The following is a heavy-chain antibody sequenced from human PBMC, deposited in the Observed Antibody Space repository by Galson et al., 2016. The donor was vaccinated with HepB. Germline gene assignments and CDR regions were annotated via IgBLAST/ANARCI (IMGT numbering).Heavy chain of an antibody. J-gene: IGHJ4*02. V-gene: IGHV3-9*01. CDR1: GFTFDDYA. Sequence: SLRLSCAASGFTFDDYAMHWVRQAPGKGLEWVSGISWNSGSIGYADSVKGRFTISRDNAKNSVYLQMNSLRVEDTAVYYCARDHTMGRGVVYYFDSWGQGTLVTVSS. CDR3: ARDHTMGRGVVYYFDS. D-gene: IGHD3-10*01. CDR2: ISWNSGSI.